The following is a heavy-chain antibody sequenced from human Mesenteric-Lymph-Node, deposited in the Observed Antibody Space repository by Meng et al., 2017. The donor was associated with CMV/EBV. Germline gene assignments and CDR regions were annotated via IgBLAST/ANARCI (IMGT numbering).Heavy chain of an antibody. D-gene: IGHD1-26*01. CDR2: IHHSEDS. CDR3: ARWVGSLVDRRHRPWGYLDY. Sequence: SPNWWSWVRQPPGKGVEWSGEIHHSEDSNYNPSLKSRVSITVDTYRNQFFLKLTSVTAADTAVYYCARWVGSLVDRRHRPWGYLDYWGQGTLVTVSS. V-gene: IGHV4-4*02. CDR1: SPNW. J-gene: IGHJ4*02.